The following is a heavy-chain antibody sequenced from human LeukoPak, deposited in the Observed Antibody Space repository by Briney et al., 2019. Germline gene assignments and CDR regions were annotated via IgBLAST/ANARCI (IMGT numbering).Heavy chain of an antibody. J-gene: IGHJ4*02. CDR2: INPNSGGT. CDR3: ARENRDYDILTGFYGD. CDR1: GYTFTGYY. V-gene: IGHV1-2*02. D-gene: IGHD3-9*01. Sequence: ASVKVSCKTSGYTFTGYYMHWARQAPGQGLEWMGWINPNSGGTNHAQKFQGRVTMTRDTSITTAYMELSRLRSDDTAVYYCARENRDYDILTGFYGDWGQGTLVTVSS.